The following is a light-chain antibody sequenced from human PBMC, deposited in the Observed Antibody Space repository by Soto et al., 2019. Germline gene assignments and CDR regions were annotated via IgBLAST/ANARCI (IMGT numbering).Light chain of an antibody. CDR3: QQYDSSPPIP. V-gene: IGKV3-20*01. J-gene: IGKJ5*01. CDR1: QSVGSEY. CDR2: GTS. Sequence: EIVLTQSPGTLSLSPGEGATLSCRASQSVGSEYLAWYQQKPGQAHRLLIYGTSNRATGIPDRFSGSGSGTDCALTISGLDPTVFAVYYCQQYDSSPPIPFGQETRLEIK.